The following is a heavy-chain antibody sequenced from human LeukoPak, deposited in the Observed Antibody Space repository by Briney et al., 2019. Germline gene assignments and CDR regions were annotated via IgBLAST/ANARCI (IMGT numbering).Heavy chain of an antibody. D-gene: IGHD3-10*01. CDR2: ISYGSTYI. J-gene: IGHJ5*02. V-gene: IGHV3-21*01. CDR3: ARDHNYYGSGRGFDP. CDR1: GFIFSSYS. Sequence: AGGSLRLSCAASGFIFSSYSVNWVRQAPGKGPDWVSSISYGSTYIDYADSVKGRFTISRDNAKNSLYLQMSSLRAEDTAVYYCARDHNYYGSGRGFDPWGQGTLVTVSS.